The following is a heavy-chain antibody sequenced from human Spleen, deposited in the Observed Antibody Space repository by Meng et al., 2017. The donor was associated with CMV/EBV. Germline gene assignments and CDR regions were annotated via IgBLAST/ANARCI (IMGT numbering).Heavy chain of an antibody. D-gene: IGHD3-16*02. CDR1: FSSSS. V-gene: IGHV1-69*05. CDR2: ITPAFETA. CDR3: ARGPRITVGGVIIWPLED. Sequence: FSSSSRMWVRQAPGQGLEWMGGITPAFETADYAQKFRDRVTISRDDSATTAYMEMSSLKSEDTAVYFCARGPRITVGGVIIWPLEDWGQGTLVTVSS. J-gene: IGHJ4*02.